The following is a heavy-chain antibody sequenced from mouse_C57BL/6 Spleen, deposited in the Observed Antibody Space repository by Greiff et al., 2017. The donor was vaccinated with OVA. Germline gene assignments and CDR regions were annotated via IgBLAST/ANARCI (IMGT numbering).Heavy chain of an antibody. D-gene: IGHD4-1*02. Sequence: QVQLKQSGAELARPGASVKMSCKASGYTFTSYTMHWVKQRPGQGLEWIGYINPSSGYTKYNQKFKDKATLTADQSSSTAYMQLSSLTSEDSAVYYCASPSTGYFDYWGQGTTLTVSS. CDR2: INPSSGYT. V-gene: IGHV1-4*01. CDR1: GYTFTSYT. CDR3: ASPSTGYFDY. J-gene: IGHJ2*01.